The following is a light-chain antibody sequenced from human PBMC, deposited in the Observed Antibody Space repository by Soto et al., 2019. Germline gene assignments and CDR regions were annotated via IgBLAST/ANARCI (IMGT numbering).Light chain of an antibody. CDR1: QSVSGN. CDR3: QQYNNWPPIS. J-gene: IGKJ5*01. Sequence: EIVMTQSPATLSVSPGERATLSCRASQSVSGNLAWYQQKPGQAPRLLIYGASTRATGIPARISGSGSGTEFTLSISSLQSEVFAVYSCQQYNNWPPISFGQGTRLEIK. CDR2: GAS. V-gene: IGKV3-15*01.